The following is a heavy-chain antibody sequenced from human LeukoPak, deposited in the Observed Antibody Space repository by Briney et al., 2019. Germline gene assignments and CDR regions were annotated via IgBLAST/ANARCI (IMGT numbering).Heavy chain of an antibody. Sequence: PSETLSLTCSVSGVSMSSGGYYWRWLRQHPGKGLEWIGYIYYSGSTYYNPSLKSRITISVDTSKNQFSLKLSSVTAADTAVYYCARGLGDSSGYDPWGQGTLVTVSS. CDR3: ARGLGDSSGYDP. CDR1: GVSMSSGGYY. D-gene: IGHD3-22*01. J-gene: IGHJ5*02. V-gene: IGHV4-31*03. CDR2: IYYSGST.